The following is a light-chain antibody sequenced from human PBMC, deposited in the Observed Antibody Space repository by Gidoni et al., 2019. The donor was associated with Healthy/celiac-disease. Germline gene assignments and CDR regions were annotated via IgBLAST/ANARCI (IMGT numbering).Light chain of an antibody. CDR3: QQYNNWPRT. CDR2: GAS. V-gene: IGKV3-15*01. CDR1: QSVSSY. Sequence: EIVMTQSPATLSVSPGERATLSCRASQSVSSYLAWYQQKPGQAPRLLIYGASTRATGIPARFSGSGSGTEFTLTISSLQSEDFAVYYCQQYNNWPRTFXQXTKLEIK. J-gene: IGKJ2*01.